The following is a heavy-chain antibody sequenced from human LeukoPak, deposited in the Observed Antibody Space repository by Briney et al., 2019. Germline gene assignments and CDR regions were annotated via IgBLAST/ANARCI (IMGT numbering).Heavy chain of an antibody. J-gene: IGHJ5*02. Sequence: GGSLRLSCAAYGFTFSSYAMSWVRQAPGKGLEWVSAISFSGTNTYYADSVKGRFTISRDNSKNTLYLQMNSLRAEDTAVYFCAKEVKAATNWFDPWGQGTLVTVSS. CDR3: AKEVKAATNWFDP. CDR1: GFTFSSYA. D-gene: IGHD6-25*01. V-gene: IGHV3-23*01. CDR2: ISFSGTNT.